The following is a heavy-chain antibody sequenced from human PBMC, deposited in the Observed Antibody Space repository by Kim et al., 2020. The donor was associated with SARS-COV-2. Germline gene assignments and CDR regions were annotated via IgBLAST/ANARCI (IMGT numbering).Heavy chain of an antibody. CDR3: AKAAEWELPSRFDP. Sequence: ADSGKGRFTISRDNSKNTLYLQMNSLRAEDTAVYYCAKAAEWELPSRFDPWGQGTLVTVSS. D-gene: IGHD1-26*01. J-gene: IGHJ5*02. V-gene: IGHV3-23*01.